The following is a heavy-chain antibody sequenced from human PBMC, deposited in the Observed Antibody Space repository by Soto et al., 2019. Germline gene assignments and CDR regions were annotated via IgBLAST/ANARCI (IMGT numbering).Heavy chain of an antibody. CDR2: IYFSGVA. D-gene: IGHD2-15*01. J-gene: IGHJ1*01. Sequence: QMQMQESGPRLVKPSETLSLTCTVSGASITDSYWRWIRQPPEKGLEWIGYIYFSGVATYNPSLKSRATMSRDTSKNEFSLNLTSVTAADTAIYYCARGDSDLAVSEAAYWGQGTLVTVSS. V-gene: IGHV4-59*01. CDR3: ARGDSDLAVSEAAY. CDR1: GASITDSY.